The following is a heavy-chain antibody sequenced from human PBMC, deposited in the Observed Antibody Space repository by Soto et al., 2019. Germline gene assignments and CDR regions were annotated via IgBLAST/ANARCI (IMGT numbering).Heavy chain of an antibody. CDR2: IYYSGST. D-gene: IGHD3-3*01. J-gene: IGHJ3*02. Sequence: QLQLQESGPGLVKPSETLSLTCTVSGGSISSSSYYWGWIRQPPVKGLEWIGSIYYSGSTYYNPSLKSRVTISVDTSKNQFSLKLSSVTAADTAVYYCASIYYDFWSGYYDSDAFDIWGQGTMVTVSS. CDR3: ASIYYDFWSGYYDSDAFDI. CDR1: GGSISSSSYY. V-gene: IGHV4-39*01.